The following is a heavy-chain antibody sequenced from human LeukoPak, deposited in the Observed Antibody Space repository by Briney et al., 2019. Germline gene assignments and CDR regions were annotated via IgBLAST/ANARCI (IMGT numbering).Heavy chain of an antibody. D-gene: IGHD4/OR15-4a*01. Sequence: SETLSLTCTVSGFSISSSAYNWGWIRQPAGKGVEWIGSVYYTGRADYNPSLQSRVTVTADMSTNKFSLKLMSVTAADTGVYFCACQRATMGSTYYYMDVWGKGTTVIVSS. J-gene: IGHJ6*03. CDR1: GFSISSSAYN. CDR3: ACQRATMGSTYYYMDV. V-gene: IGHV4-39*07. CDR2: VYYTGRA.